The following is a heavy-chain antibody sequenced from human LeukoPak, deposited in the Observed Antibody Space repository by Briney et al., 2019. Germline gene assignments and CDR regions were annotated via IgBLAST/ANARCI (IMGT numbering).Heavy chain of an antibody. CDR3: ARDSSEFRNLIPY. D-gene: IGHD1-14*01. CDR1: GGTFSSYA. CDR2: IIPIFGTA. Sequence: SVKVSCKASGGTFSSYAISWVRQAPGQGLEWMGGIIPIFGTANYAQRFQGRVTITADESTSTAYMELSSLRSEDTAVYYCARDSSEFRNLIPYWGQGTLVTVSS. J-gene: IGHJ4*02. V-gene: IGHV1-69*13.